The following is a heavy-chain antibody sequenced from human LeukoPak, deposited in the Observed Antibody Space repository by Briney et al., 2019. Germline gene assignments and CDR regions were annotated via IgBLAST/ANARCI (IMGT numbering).Heavy chain of an antibody. D-gene: IGHD6-13*01. Sequence: ASVKVSCKVSGYTFTDYYMHWVQQAPGKGLEWMGLVDPEDGETIYAEKFQGRVTITADTSTDTAHMELSSLRSEDTAVYYCATDPEQLVLGYWGQGTLVTVSS. V-gene: IGHV1-69-2*01. CDR1: GYTFTDYY. J-gene: IGHJ4*02. CDR3: ATDPEQLVLGY. CDR2: VDPEDGET.